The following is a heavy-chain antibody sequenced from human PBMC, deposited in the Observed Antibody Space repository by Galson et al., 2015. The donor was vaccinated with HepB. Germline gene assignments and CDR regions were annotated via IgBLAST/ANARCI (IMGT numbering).Heavy chain of an antibody. CDR1: GYTFTSYA. CDR3: ARRGSYYYYYMDV. V-gene: IGHV1-3*01. D-gene: IGHD3-10*01. J-gene: IGHJ6*03. Sequence: SVKVSCKASGYTFTSYAMHWVRQAPGQRLEWMGWINAGNGNTTYSQKFQGRVTITRDTSASTAYMELSSLRSEDTAVYYCARRGSYYYYYMDVWGKGTTVTVSS. CDR2: INAGNGNT.